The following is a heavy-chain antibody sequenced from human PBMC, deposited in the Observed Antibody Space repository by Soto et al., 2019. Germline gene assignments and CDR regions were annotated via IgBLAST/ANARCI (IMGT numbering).Heavy chain of an antibody. V-gene: IGHV1-3*04. D-gene: IGHD1-1*01. CDR1: GYTFSSYA. CDR2: INTGNAHT. CDR3: ARVDRCYGYLPSDD. J-gene: IGHJ4*02. Sequence: QVQLVQSGAEVKKPGASVKVSCKASGYTFSSYAMNWVRQAPGQRLEWMGWINTGNAHTKYSQKFQSRVTINRDKYESTAYMELSNLRYQHKALYYSARVDRCYGYLPSDDWGQETLDTVSS.